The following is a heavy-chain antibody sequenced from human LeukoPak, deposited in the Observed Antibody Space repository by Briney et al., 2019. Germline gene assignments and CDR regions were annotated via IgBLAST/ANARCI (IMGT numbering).Heavy chain of an antibody. CDR2: IYYSGST. V-gene: IGHV4-59*01. CDR1: GGSISSYY. CDR3: ARGRLWFGGLSFDI. J-gene: IGHJ3*02. D-gene: IGHD3-10*01. Sequence: SETLSLTCTVSGGSISSYYWTWIRQPPGKGLEWIGYIYYSGSTNYNPSLKSRVTISVDTSKNQFSLKLTSVTAAGTAVYYCARGRLWFGGLSFDIWGQGTMVTVSS.